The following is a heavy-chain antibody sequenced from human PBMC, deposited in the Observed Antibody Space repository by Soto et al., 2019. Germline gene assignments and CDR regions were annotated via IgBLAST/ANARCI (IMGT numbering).Heavy chain of an antibody. V-gene: IGHV4-59*07. CDR3: ARYSPPKKTYDSNPGWFDR. D-gene: IGHD3-22*01. CDR2: GRDTGST. J-gene: IGHJ5*02. Sequence: SDPLSPTCTVSGGTMNSYYWSWIGQPPGAGLEWIGYGRDTGSTNYSSSLKSRVTISIDTSRNQFSLSLSSVTAADTAVYFCARYSPPKKTYDSNPGWFDRWGQGTLVAVSS. CDR1: GGTMNSYY.